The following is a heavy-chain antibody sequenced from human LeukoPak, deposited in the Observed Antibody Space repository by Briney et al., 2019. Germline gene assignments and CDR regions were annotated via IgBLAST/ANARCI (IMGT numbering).Heavy chain of an antibody. D-gene: IGHD5-24*01. V-gene: IGHV1-2*02. CDR2: INPNTGGA. Sequence: GASVKVSCKTSGYTFTDYYMHWVRQAPGQGLEWMAWINPNTGGANYAQKFQGRVTMTRDESISTAYMDLSRLRSDDTAVYYCAKEGLERVATITPDYWGQGTLVTVSS. CDR1: GYTFTDYY. J-gene: IGHJ4*02. CDR3: AKEGLERVATITPDY.